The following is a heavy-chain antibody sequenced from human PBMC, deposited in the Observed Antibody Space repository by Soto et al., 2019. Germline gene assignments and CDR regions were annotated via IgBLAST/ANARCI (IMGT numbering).Heavy chain of an antibody. D-gene: IGHD2-15*01. V-gene: IGHV3-30-3*01. CDR2: ISYDGSNK. Sequence: VQLVESGGGVVQPGRSLRLSCAASGFTFSSYAMHWVRQAPGKGLEWVAVISYDGSNKYYADSVKGRFTISRDNSKNTLYLQMNSLRAEDTAVYYCARAARQSYYYYGMDVWGQGTTVTVSS. CDR3: ARAARQSYYYYGMDV. J-gene: IGHJ6*02. CDR1: GFTFSSYA.